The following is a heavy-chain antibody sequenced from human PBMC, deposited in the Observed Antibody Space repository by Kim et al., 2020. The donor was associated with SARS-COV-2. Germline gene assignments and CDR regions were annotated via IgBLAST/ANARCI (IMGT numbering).Heavy chain of an antibody. V-gene: IGHV3-74*01. CDR2: INFDVTLK. J-gene: IGHJ4*02. CDR3: VRGALGNSQGADY. CDR1: GFTFSRFW. D-gene: IGHD3-16*01. Sequence: GGSLRLSCAASGFTFSRFWMHWVRQTPGKGLVWVSRINFDVTLKNYADSVKGRFTISRDNAKNILYLQMNSLRAEDSAVYYCVRGALGNSQGADYWGQGTLVTVSS.